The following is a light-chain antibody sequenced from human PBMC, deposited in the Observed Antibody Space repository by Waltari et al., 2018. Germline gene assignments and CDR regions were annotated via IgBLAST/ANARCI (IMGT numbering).Light chain of an antibody. J-gene: IGLJ3*02. CDR2: DVS. CDR1: SSNFGGWNL. V-gene: IGLV2-11*01. Sequence: QSALTPPRPMSGSPGQSGTISCTGTSSNFGGWNLVPWYQQNPGKAPKPMIYDVSKRPSGVPDRFSGSKSGNTSSLTISGLQAEDEADYYCCSYAGSYGVFGGGTKLTVL. CDR3: CSYAGSYGV.